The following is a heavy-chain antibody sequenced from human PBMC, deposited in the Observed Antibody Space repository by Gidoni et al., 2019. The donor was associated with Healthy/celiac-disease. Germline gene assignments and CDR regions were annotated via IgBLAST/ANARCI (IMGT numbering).Heavy chain of an antibody. Sequence: EVQLLESGGGLVQPGGSLRLSCAASGFTFSSYALSWVRQAPGKGLEWVSAISGSGGSTYYADSVKGRFTISRDNSKNTLYLQMNSLRAEDTAVYYCAKALFWIVYDSSGYYGGIDYWGQGTLVTVSS. D-gene: IGHD3-22*01. CDR1: GFTFSSYA. J-gene: IGHJ4*02. V-gene: IGHV3-23*01. CDR2: ISGSGGST. CDR3: AKALFWIVYDSSGYYGGIDY.